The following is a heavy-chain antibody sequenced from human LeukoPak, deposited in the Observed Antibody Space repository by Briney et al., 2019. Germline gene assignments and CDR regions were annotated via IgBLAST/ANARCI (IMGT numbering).Heavy chain of an antibody. CDR3: ARELYYYDSSGYYGYFDY. CDR2: IYYSGST. Sequence: SETLSLTCTVSGGSISSGGYYWSWIRQHPGKGLEWIGYIYYSGSTYYNPSHKSRVTISVDTSKNQFSLKLSSVTAADTAVYYCARELYYYDSSGYYGYFDYWGQGTLVTVSS. CDR1: GGSISSGGYY. J-gene: IGHJ4*02. V-gene: IGHV4-31*03. D-gene: IGHD3-22*01.